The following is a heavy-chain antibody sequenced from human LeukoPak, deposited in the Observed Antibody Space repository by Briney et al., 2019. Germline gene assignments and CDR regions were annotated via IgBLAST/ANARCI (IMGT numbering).Heavy chain of an antibody. J-gene: IGHJ4*02. CDR1: GFTFSSYL. V-gene: IGHV3-74*01. CDR2: IKSDGSST. CDR3: AKDAGTWGYGYNFDY. Sequence: PGGSLRLSCAASGFTFSSYLMHWVRQVPGKGLVWVSRIKSDGSSTSYADSVKGRFTISRDNSKNTLYLQMNSLRAEDTAVYYCAKDAGTWGYGYNFDYWGQGTLVTVSS. D-gene: IGHD7-27*01.